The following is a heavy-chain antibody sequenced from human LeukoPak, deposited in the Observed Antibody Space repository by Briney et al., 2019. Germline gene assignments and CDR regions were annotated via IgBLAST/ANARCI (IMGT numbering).Heavy chain of an antibody. V-gene: IGHV4-30-2*01. CDR1: GGSISSGGYY. D-gene: IGHD6-19*01. J-gene: IGHJ5*02. CDR3: ARYPPSYSSGP. Sequence: SETLSLTCTVSGGSISSGGYYWSWIRQPPGKGLEWIGYIYHGGSTYYNPSLKSRVTISVDRSKNQFSLKLSSVTAADTAVYYCARYPPSYSSGPWGQGTLVTVSS. CDR2: IYHGGST.